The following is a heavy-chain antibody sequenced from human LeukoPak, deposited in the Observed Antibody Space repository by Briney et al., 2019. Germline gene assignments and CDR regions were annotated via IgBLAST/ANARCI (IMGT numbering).Heavy chain of an antibody. CDR2: INHSGST. V-gene: IGHV4-34*01. Sequence: SETLSLTCAVYGGSFSGYYWSWIRQPPGKGLEWIGEINHSGSTNYNPSLKSRVTISVDTSKNQFSLKLSSVTAADTAAYYCASGRYSSGWYVYWGQGTLVTVSS. D-gene: IGHD6-19*01. CDR1: GGSFSGYY. J-gene: IGHJ4*02. CDR3: ASGRYSSGWYVY.